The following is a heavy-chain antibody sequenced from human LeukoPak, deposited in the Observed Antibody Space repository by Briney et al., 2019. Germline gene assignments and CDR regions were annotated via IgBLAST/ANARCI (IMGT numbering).Heavy chain of an antibody. CDR2: INHSGST. CDR1: GGSFSGYY. D-gene: IGHD6-13*01. V-gene: IGHV4-34*01. CDR3: ARGGPGSNSWYSRPYNWFDP. Sequence: PSETLSLTCAVYGGSFSGYYWSWIRQPPGKGLEWIGEINHSGSTNYNPSLKSRVTISVDTSKNQFSLKLSSVTAADTAVYYCARGGPGSNSWYSRPYNWFDPWGQGTLVTVSS. J-gene: IGHJ5*02.